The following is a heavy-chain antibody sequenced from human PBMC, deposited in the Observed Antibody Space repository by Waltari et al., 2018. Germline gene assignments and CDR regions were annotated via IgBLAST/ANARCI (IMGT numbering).Heavy chain of an antibody. V-gene: IGHV4-59*01. CDR1: GGSISRYY. CDR2: IYYSGST. CDR3: ARLTKGISYDFWSGYFLDY. D-gene: IGHD3-3*01. J-gene: IGHJ4*02. Sequence: QVQLQESGPGLVKPSETLSLTCTVSGGSISRYYWSWIRQPPGQGLEWIGYIYYSGSTNYNPSLKSRVTISVDTSKNQFSLKLSSVTAADTAVYYCARLTKGISYDFWSGYFLDYWGQGTLVTVSS.